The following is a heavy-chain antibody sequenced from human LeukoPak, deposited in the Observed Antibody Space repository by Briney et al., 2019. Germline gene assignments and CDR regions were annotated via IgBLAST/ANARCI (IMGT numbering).Heavy chain of an antibody. CDR1: GFTFSSYW. D-gene: IGHD6-13*01. V-gene: IGHV3-7*01. Sequence: GGSLRLSCAASGFTFSSYWMTWVRQAPGKGLEWVANIKQDGSQKYYVDSVKGRLTISRDNAKNSVYLQVNSLRVEDTAVYYCARDLAAAGTGFDYWGQGTLVTVSS. J-gene: IGHJ4*02. CDR3: ARDLAAAGTGFDY. CDR2: IKQDGSQK.